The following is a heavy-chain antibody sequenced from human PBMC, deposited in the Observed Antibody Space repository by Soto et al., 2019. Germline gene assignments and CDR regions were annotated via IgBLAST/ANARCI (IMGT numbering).Heavy chain of an antibody. CDR1: GYTFASYD. Sequence: QVQLVQSGAEVKTPGASVKVYCKASGYTFASYDINWVRQAPGQGLEWMGWMNPNSGNTGFAQKFQGRLTLTRDTALTIAHMELSSLRNEATAVYYCARSDGYDFDWLDSWGQGTLVTVS. D-gene: IGHD2-21*01. V-gene: IGHV1-8*01. CDR3: ARSDGYDFDWLDS. CDR2: MNPNSGNT. J-gene: IGHJ5*01.